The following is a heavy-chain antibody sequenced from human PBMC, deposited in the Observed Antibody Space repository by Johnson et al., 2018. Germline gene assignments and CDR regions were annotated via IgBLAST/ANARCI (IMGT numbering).Heavy chain of an antibody. CDR3: ARGPSSGYDFWDGESLDAFDI. D-gene: IGHD5-12*01. J-gene: IGHJ3*02. CDR1: GFTFSSYD. Sequence: VQLVESGGGVVQPGRSLRLSCAASGFTFSSYDMHWVRQVTGKGLEWVSALGTAGDTYYLGSVKGRFTISRENAKNSLYLQMNSLRAGDTGVNYCARGPSSGYDFWDGESLDAFDIWGQGTMVTVSS. CDR2: LGTAGDT. V-gene: IGHV3-13*01.